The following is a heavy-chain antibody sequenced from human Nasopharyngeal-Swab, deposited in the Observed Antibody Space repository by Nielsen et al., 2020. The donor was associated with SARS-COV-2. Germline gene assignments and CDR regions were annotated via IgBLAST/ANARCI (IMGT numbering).Heavy chain of an antibody. CDR1: GYTLTELP. J-gene: IGHJ6*02. Sequence: ASVKVSCKVSGYTLTELPMHWVRQAPGKGLEWMGGFDPEDGETIYAQKFQGRVTMTEDTSTDTAYMELSSLRSEDTAVYYCATRGYCSGGSCYSLYYYYGMDVWGQGTTVTVSS. CDR2: FDPEDGET. D-gene: IGHD2-15*01. V-gene: IGHV1-24*01. CDR3: ATRGYCSGGSCYSLYYYYGMDV.